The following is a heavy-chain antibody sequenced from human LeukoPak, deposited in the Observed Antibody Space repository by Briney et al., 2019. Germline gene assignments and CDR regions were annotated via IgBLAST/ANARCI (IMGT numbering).Heavy chain of an antibody. CDR3: ARGAYDFWSGSRNWFDP. CDR2: IYYSGST. V-gene: IGHV4-59*01. J-gene: IGHJ5*02. D-gene: IGHD3-3*01. Sequence: SETLSLTCTVSGGSISSYYWSWIRLPPGKGLEWIGYIYYSGSTNYNPSLKSRVTISVGTSKNQFSLKLSSVTAADTAVYYCARGAYDFWSGSRNWFDPWGQGTLVTVSS. CDR1: GGSISSYY.